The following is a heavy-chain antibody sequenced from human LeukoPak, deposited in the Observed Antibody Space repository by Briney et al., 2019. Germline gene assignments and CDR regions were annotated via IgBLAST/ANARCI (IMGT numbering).Heavy chain of an antibody. Sequence: PGGSLRLSCAASGFTFRSYAMSWVRQPPGKGLKWVSVISGSGGSTYYADSVKGRFTISRDNSKNTLYLQMNSLRAEDTAVYYCAKDRGSYLAYDAFDIWGQGTMVTVSS. V-gene: IGHV3-23*01. CDR1: GFTFRSYA. J-gene: IGHJ3*02. CDR2: ISGSGGST. D-gene: IGHD3-10*01. CDR3: AKDRGSYLAYDAFDI.